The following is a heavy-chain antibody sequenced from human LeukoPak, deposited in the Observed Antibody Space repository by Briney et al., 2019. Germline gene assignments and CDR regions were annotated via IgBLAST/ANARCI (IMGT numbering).Heavy chain of an antibody. D-gene: IGHD5-24*01. V-gene: IGHV7-4-1*02. CDR3: ARGRYSYYYGLDV. J-gene: IGHJ6*02. CDR2: INTDTGTP. Sequence: GASVKVSCKASGYSFTTYAINWVRQAPGQGLEWMGWINTDTGTPAYVQGFTGRFVFSLDTSVTTAYLEISSLKAEDTAIYYCARGRYSYYYGLDVWGQGTTVTVSS. CDR1: GYSFTTYA.